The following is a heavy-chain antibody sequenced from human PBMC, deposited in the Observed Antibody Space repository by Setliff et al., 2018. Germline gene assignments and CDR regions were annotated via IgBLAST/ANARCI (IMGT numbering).Heavy chain of an antibody. Sequence: GGSLRLSCAASGFTFSYYWMSWVRQAPGKGLEWVANIQQDGSEKYHVDSVMGRFTISRDNAKNTLYLQMNSLRAEGTAVYYCARARYCSSTSCYYYYYMDVWGKGTTVTVSS. D-gene: IGHD2-2*01. CDR3: ARARYCSSTSCYYYYYMDV. CDR2: IQQDGSEK. V-gene: IGHV3-7*01. CDR1: GFTFSYYW. J-gene: IGHJ6*03.